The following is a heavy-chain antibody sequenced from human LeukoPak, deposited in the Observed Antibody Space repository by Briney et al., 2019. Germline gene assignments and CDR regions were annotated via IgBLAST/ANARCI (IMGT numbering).Heavy chain of an antibody. CDR3: ARVGKGEWVIGPQDWAFDY. CDR1: GFTLSSNW. D-gene: IGHD3-16*01. Sequence: GGSLRLSCAASGFTLSSNWMSWVRQAPGKGLEWVANIKQDGSEIKYVDSVKGRFTISRDNAKNSLYLQMNSLRAEDPALYYCARVGKGEWVIGPQDWAFDYWGQGILVTVSS. J-gene: IGHJ4*02. CDR2: IKQDGSEI. V-gene: IGHV3-7*03.